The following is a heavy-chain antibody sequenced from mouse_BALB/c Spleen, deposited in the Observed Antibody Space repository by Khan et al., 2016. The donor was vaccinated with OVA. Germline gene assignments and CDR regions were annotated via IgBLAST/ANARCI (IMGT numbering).Heavy chain of an antibody. V-gene: IGHV1-20*02. Sequence: VRLQQSGPELVKPWASVKISCKASGYSFTGYFMNWVMQSHGKSLEWIGRINPHVGETFFNPKFKGKATLTVDESSSTAHMELRSLASEDSAVYYCTRIYGSDFDYWGQGTTLTVSS. CDR1: GYSFTGYF. D-gene: IGHD1-1*01. CDR3: TRIYGSDFDY. J-gene: IGHJ2*01. CDR2: INPHVGET.